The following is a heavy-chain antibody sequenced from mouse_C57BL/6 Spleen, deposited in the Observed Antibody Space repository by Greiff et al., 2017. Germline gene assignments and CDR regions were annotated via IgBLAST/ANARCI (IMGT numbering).Heavy chain of an antibody. J-gene: IGHJ1*03. D-gene: IGHD1-1*01. V-gene: IGHV1-72*01. Sequence: QVQLKQPGAELVKPGASVKLSCKASGYTFTSYWMHWVQQRPGRGLEWIGRIDPNSGGTKYNEKFKSKATLTVDKPSSTAYMQLSSLTSEDSAVYYCARSWTTVVPYWYFDVWGKGTTVTVSS. CDR2: IDPNSGGT. CDR3: ARSWTTVVPYWYFDV. CDR1: GYTFTSYW.